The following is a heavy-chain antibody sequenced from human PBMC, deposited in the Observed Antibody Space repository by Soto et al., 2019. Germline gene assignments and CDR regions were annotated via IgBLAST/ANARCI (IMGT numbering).Heavy chain of an antibody. CDR2: IYYSGST. V-gene: IGHV4-59*01. D-gene: IGHD6-19*01. CDR1: GGSISSYY. J-gene: IGHJ4*02. CDR3: ARALSSGWYHFADY. Sequence: PSETLSLTCTVSGGSISSYYWSWIRQPPGKGLEWIGYIYYSGSTNYNPSLKSRVTISVDTSKNQFPLKLSSVTAANTAVYYCARALSSGWYHFADYWGQGTLVTVSS.